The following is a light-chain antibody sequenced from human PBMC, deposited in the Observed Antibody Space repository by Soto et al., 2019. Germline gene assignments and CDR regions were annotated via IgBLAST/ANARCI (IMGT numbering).Light chain of an antibody. CDR3: QQTITFPWT. J-gene: IGKJ1*01. CDR1: QGLSTS. Sequence: DIQMTPSPSSVSASVGDRVTITCRASQGLSTSLAWYQQKPGKAPKLLIYGVSTLQSGVPSRFSGSGSGTDFTLTISRLQPEDFATYYCQQTITFPWTFGQGTKV. CDR2: GVS. V-gene: IGKV1-12*01.